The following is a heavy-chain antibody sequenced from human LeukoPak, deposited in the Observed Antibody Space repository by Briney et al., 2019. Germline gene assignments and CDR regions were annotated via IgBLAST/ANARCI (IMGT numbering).Heavy chain of an antibody. J-gene: IGHJ6*03. CDR2: IKQDGSEK. V-gene: IGHV3-7*03. CDR3: ARESLVDYNFYYMDV. CDR1: GFTFSSYS. Sequence: GGSLRLSCAASGFTFSSYSMSWVRQAPGKGLEWVANIKQDGSEKNYVGSVKGRFTIARDNAKNSLYLQMNSLRVEDTALYYCARESLVDYNFYYMDVWGKGTTVTVSS. D-gene: IGHD1-26*01.